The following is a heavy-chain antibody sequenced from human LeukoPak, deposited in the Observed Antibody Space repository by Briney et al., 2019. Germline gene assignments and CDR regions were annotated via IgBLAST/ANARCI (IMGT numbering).Heavy chain of an antibody. CDR1: GGSISSHY. V-gene: IGHV4-4*07. Sequence: SETLSLTCSVSGGSISSHYWSGVRESAGRGLEWIGRIHSRVATSYNPSLESRVTMSLDTSNNHCSLKMTSVTAADTAVYFCAREMSNFDFWGQGSLVSVSS. CDR3: AREMSNFDF. CDR2: IHSRVAT. J-gene: IGHJ4*02.